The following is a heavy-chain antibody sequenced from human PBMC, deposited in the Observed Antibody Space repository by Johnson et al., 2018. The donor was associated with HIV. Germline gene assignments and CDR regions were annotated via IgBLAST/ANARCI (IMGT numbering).Heavy chain of an antibody. CDR3: AREGRGSSSGAFDI. CDR1: GFTFSSYA. Sequence: VQLVESGGGLVQPGGSLRLSCAASGFTFSSYAMSWVRQAPGKGLEWVSGINWHGGSTGYADTVKGRFTVSRDSSRNPVYLQMGSLRAEDMAVYYCAREGRGSSSGAFDIWGQGTMVTVSS. V-gene: IGHV3-23*04. J-gene: IGHJ3*02. D-gene: IGHD6-6*01. CDR2: INWHGGST.